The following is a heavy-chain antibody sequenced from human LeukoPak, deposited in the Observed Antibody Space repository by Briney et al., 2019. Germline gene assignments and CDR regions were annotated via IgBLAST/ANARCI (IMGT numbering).Heavy chain of an antibody. Sequence: SQTLSLTCTVSGGSISSGSYYWSWIRQPAGKGLEWIGRIYTSGSTNYNPSLKSRVTISVDTSKNQFSLKLSSVTAADTAVYYCARDAHYGGLYFFDYWGQGTLVTVSS. CDR1: GGSISSGSYY. V-gene: IGHV4-61*02. D-gene: IGHD4-23*01. CDR3: ARDAHYGGLYFFDY. J-gene: IGHJ4*02. CDR2: IYTSGST.